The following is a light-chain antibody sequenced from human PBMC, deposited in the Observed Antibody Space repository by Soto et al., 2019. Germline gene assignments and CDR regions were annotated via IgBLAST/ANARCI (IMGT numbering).Light chain of an antibody. Sequence: EIVMTQSPATLSVSPGERATLSCRASQTISSNLAWYQQKPGQPPRLLIFDASNRAAGVPARFSGSGSGTDFTLTIRSLEPEDFAVYFCQQRSSWPPITFGQGTRL. CDR1: QTISSN. CDR2: DAS. V-gene: IGKV3-11*01. CDR3: QQRSSWPPIT. J-gene: IGKJ5*01.